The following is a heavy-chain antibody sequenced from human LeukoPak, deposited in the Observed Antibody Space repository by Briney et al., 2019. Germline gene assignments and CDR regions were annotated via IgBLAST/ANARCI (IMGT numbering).Heavy chain of an antibody. CDR2: ISGSGGST. V-gene: IGHV3-23*01. CDR3: AKQLKQQLAYYYYYGMDV. J-gene: IGHJ6*02. D-gene: IGHD6-13*01. CDR1: GFTFSSYA. Sequence: GGSLRLSCAASGFTFSSYAMSWVRQAPGKGLEWVSAISGSGGSTYYADSVKGRFTISRDNSKNTLYLQMNSLRAEDTAVCYCAKQLKQQLAYYYYYGMDVWGQGTTVTVSS.